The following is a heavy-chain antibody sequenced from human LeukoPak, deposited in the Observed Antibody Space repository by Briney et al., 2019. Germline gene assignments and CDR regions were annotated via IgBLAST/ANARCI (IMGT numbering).Heavy chain of an antibody. CDR1: GFTFSSYS. D-gene: IGHD3-10*01. Sequence: GGSLRLSCAASGFTFSSYSMNWVRQAPGKGLEWVSSISGSSSYIYYADSVKGRFTISRDNAKNSLYLQMNSLRAEDTAVYYCARGLWFGELGYDYWGQGTLVSVSS. J-gene: IGHJ4*02. CDR3: ARGLWFGELGYDY. V-gene: IGHV3-21*01. CDR2: ISGSSSYI.